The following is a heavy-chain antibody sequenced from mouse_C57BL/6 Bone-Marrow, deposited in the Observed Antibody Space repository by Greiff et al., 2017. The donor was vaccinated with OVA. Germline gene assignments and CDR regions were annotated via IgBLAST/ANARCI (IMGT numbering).Heavy chain of an antibody. D-gene: IGHD2-4*01. CDR3: AMGDYDLSYWYFDV. J-gene: IGHJ1*03. Sequence: QVQLQQPGAELVKPGASVKVSCKASGYTFTSYWMHWVKQRPGQGLEWIGRIHPSDSDTNYNQKFKGKATSTVDKSSSTAYMQLSSLTSEDSAVYYCAMGDYDLSYWYFDVWGTGTTVTVSS. V-gene: IGHV1-74*01. CDR2: IHPSDSDT. CDR1: GYTFTSYW.